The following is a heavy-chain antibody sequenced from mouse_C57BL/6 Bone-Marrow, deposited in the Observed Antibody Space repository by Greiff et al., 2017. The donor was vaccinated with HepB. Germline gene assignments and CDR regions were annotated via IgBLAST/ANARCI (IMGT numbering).Heavy chain of an antibody. Sequence: DVHLVESGGDLVKPGGSLKLSCAASGFTFSSYGMSWVRQTPDKRLEWVATISSGGSYTYYPDSVKGRFTISRDNAKNTLYLQMSSLKSEDTAMYYCARQGAYSPMDYWGQGTSVTVSS. CDR1: GFTFSSYG. J-gene: IGHJ4*01. V-gene: IGHV5-6*01. CDR3: ARQGAYSPMDY. CDR2: ISSGGSYT.